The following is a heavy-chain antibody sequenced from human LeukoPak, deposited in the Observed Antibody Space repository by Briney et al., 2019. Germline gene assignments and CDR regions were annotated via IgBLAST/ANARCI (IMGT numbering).Heavy chain of an antibody. V-gene: IGHV3-30*03. D-gene: IGHD6-19*01. CDR3: ARSDGWCPDY. CDR1: GFTFSSYG. J-gene: IGHJ4*02. CDR2: ISYDGSNK. Sequence: GGSLRLSCAASGFTFSSYGMHWVRQASGKGLEWVAVISYDGSNKYYADSVKGRFTISRDNAKNSLYLQMNSLRAEDSAVYYCARSDGWCPDYWGQGTLVTVSS.